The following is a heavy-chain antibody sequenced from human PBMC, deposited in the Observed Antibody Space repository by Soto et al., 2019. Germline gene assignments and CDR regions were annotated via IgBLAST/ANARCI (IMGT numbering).Heavy chain of an antibody. CDR2: IVVGSGNT. CDR1: GFAFTSSA. J-gene: IGHJ3*02. CDR3: AAGFLFCSGGSCTGAFDI. Sequence: ASVKVSCKSSGFAFTSSAMQWVRQARGQRLEWIGWIVVGSGNTNYAQKFQERVTITRDMSTSTAYMEPSSLRSEDTAVYYCAAGFLFCSGGSCTGAFDIWGQGTMVTVSS. V-gene: IGHV1-58*02. D-gene: IGHD2-15*01.